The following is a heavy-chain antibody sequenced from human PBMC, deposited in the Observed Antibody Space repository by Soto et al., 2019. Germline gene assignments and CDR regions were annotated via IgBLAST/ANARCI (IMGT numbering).Heavy chain of an antibody. CDR2: IYTSGST. Sequence: QVQLQESGPGLVKPSETLSLTCTVSGGSISSYYWSWIRQPAGKGLEWIGRIYTSGSTNYNPSLKSRVTMSVDTSKNQFSLKLSSVTAADTAVYYCAGDWGAEDGFFDAFDIWGQGTMVTVSS. CDR1: GGSISSYY. J-gene: IGHJ3*02. CDR3: AGDWGAEDGFFDAFDI. V-gene: IGHV4-4*07. D-gene: IGHD3-16*01.